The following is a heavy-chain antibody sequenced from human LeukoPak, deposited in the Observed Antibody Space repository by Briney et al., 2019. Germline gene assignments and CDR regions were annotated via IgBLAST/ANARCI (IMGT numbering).Heavy chain of an antibody. J-gene: IGHJ4*02. CDR1: GFTFSSYS. D-gene: IGHD4-17*01. CDR2: ISSSSSYI. CDR3: ARDLPVTIDY. Sequence: GGSLRLSCAASGFTFSSYSMNWVRQAPGKGLEWVSSISSSSSYIYYADSVKGRFTISRDNAKNSLYLQMNSLGAEDTAVYYCARDLPVTIDYWGQGTLVTVSS. V-gene: IGHV3-21*01.